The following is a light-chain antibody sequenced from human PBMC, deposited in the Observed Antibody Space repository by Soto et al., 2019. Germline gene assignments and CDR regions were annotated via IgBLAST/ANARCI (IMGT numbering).Light chain of an antibody. CDR2: GAS. V-gene: IGKV3-20*01. Sequence: EIVLTQSPSTLSLSPGERATLSCRASQSVSSSYLAWYQQKPGQAPRLLIYGASSRATGIPDRFSGSGSGTDFTLTISRLEPDDFAVYYCQQYGSSPPRTFGQGTKVEIK. J-gene: IGKJ1*01. CDR3: QQYGSSPPRT. CDR1: QSVSSSY.